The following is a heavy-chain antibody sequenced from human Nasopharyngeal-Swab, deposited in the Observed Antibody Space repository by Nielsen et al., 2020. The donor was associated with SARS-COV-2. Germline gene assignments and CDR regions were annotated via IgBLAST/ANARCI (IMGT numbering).Heavy chain of an antibody. D-gene: IGHD2-21*01. J-gene: IGHJ4*02. CDR3: ARAVTMVVNRGELGY. CDR2: IIPSLGIT. CDR1: GGTFSTSV. V-gene: IGHV1-69*10. Sequence: SVKVSCKSSGGTFSTSVVSWVRQAPGQVLEWMGGIIPSLGITNYAQKFQGRVTISADKSTSVAYMELSSLRSDDTAVYYCARAVTMVVNRGELGYWGQGTLVTVSS.